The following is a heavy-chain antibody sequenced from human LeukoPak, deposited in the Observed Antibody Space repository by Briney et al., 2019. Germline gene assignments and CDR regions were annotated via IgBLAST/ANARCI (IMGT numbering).Heavy chain of an antibody. J-gene: IGHJ4*02. CDR1: GYTFTSYY. CDR2: INPSGGST. Sequence: ASVKVSCKASGYTFTSYYMYWVRQAPGQGLEWMGIINPSGGSTSYAQKFQGRVTMTSDTSTSTVYMELSSLRSEDTAVCYCARAYCSGGNCYSGADYWGQGTLVTVSS. V-gene: IGHV1-46*01. CDR3: ARAYCSGGNCYSGADY. D-gene: IGHD2-15*01.